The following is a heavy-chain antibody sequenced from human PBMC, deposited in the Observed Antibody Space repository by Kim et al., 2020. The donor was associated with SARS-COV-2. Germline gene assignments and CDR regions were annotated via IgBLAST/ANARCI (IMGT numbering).Heavy chain of an antibody. V-gene: IGHV4-34*01. CDR2: INHSGAT. Sequence: SETLSLTCAVYVGSFSGYHWTWIRQSPGKGLEWIGEINHSGATNYNPSLESRVALSVDTSKNQFSLKVKSVTAADTAVYFCARGRAGVVPYPIMGLGPHYDYYVLDVWGQGTTVSVSS. CDR3: ARGRAGVVPYPIMGLGPHYDYYVLDV. J-gene: IGHJ6*02. CDR1: VGSFSGYH. D-gene: IGHD3-3*01.